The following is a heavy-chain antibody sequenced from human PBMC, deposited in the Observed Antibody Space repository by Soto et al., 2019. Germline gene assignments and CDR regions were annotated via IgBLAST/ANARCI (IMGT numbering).Heavy chain of an antibody. CDR3: ARASLYCSGGSCDGYLLDY. CDR2: IGTAGDT. D-gene: IGHD2-15*01. Sequence: PGGSLRLSCAASGFTFSSYDRHWVRQATGKGLEWVSAIGTAGDTYYPGSVKGRFTISRENAKNSLYLQMNSLRAGDTAVYYCARASLYCSGGSCDGYLLDYWGQGTLVTVSS. J-gene: IGHJ4*02. V-gene: IGHV3-13*01. CDR1: GFTFSSYD.